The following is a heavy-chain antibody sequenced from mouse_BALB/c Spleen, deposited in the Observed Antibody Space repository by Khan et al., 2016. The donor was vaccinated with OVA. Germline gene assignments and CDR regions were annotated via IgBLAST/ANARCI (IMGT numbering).Heavy chain of an antibody. J-gene: IGHJ1*01. Sequence: QVQLKESGPAMVAPSQSLSITCTVSGFSLTSYGVHWVRQPPGKGLEWLGVIWAGGSTNYNSALMSRLSISKDNFKSQVFLKMNSLQTDDTAMYYCARYYGNYGWYFDVWGAGTTVTVSS. D-gene: IGHD2-1*01. CDR3: ARYYGNYGWYFDV. CDR2: IWAGGST. CDR1: GFSLTSYG. V-gene: IGHV2-9*02.